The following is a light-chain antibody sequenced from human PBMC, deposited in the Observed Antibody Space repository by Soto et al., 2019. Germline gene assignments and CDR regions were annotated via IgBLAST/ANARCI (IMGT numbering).Light chain of an antibody. Sequence: QAVVTQPPSVSGAPGQRVTISCTGSSSNIGAGYDVHWYQQLPGTAPKLLIYGNSNRPSGVPDRFSGSKSGTSASLAITGLQAEDEADYYCQSYDSSLSGDVFGTGTKLTVL. J-gene: IGLJ1*01. CDR3: QSYDSSLSGDV. CDR2: GNS. V-gene: IGLV1-40*01. CDR1: SSNIGAGYD.